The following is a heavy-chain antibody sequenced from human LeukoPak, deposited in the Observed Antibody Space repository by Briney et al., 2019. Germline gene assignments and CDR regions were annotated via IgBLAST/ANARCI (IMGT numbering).Heavy chain of an antibody. Sequence: SQTLSLTCAISGDRVSSNSAAWNWIRLSPSRGLEWLGRTYYRSKWYNEYAVSVKSRITINPDTSKNQFSLQLNSVTPEDTAVCYCARSYGSYYFDYWGQGTLVTVSS. CDR2: TYYRSKWYN. D-gene: IGHD1-26*01. CDR3: ARSYGSYYFDY. J-gene: IGHJ4*02. V-gene: IGHV6-1*01. CDR1: GDRVSSNSAA.